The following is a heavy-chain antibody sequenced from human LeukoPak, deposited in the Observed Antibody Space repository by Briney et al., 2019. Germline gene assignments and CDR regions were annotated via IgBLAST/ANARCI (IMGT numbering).Heavy chain of an antibody. Sequence: PSETLSLTCVVYGESFSGYSWSWIRQPPGKGLEWIGEINHSGNTNYNPSLKSRVTISVDTSKNQFSLKLSSVTAADTAVYYCARTRTPLNPAIFGVVIIRGNWFDPWGQGTLVTVSS. CDR1: GESFSGYS. V-gene: IGHV4-34*01. CDR3: ARTRTPLNPAIFGVVIIRGNWFDP. J-gene: IGHJ5*02. D-gene: IGHD3-3*01. CDR2: INHSGNT.